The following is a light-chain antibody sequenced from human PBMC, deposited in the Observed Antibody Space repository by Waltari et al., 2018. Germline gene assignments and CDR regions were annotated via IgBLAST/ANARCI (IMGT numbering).Light chain of an antibody. CDR1: QDIGGY. CDR2: KTS. Sequence: DIQLTQSPSSLAASVGDRVTLTCRASQDIGGYLNWYQQQPGKAPKLLIYKTSILNTGVPSRFSGGSSRIDYTLTITNLQPEDIATYYCQYFDNPPMFTFGPGTKVEIK. J-gene: IGKJ2*01. CDR3: QYFDNPPMFT. V-gene: IGKV1-33*01.